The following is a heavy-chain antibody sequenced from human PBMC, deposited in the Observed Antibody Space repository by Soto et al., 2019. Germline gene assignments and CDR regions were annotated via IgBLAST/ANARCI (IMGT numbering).Heavy chain of an antibody. CDR3: TTDVSHCSGGSCYFDY. CDR1: GFTFSNAW. V-gene: IGHV3-15*01. Sequence: GGSLRLSCAASGFTFSNAWMSWVRQAPGKGLELVGRIKSKTDGGTTDYAAPVKGRFTISRDDSKNTLYLQMNSLKTEDTAVYYCTTDVSHCSGGSCYFDYWGQGTLVTVSS. J-gene: IGHJ4*02. D-gene: IGHD2-15*01. CDR2: IKSKTDGGTT.